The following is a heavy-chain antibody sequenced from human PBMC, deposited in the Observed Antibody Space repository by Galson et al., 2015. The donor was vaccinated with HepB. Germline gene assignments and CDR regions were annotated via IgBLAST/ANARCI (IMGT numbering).Heavy chain of an antibody. J-gene: IGHJ4*02. V-gene: IGHV3-33*08. Sequence: SLRLSCAASGFTFSRFCMHWVRQAPGKGLEWVAAMWSGGRNKSQADSLRGRFTISRDDSKNTLYLQINSLRADDTAIYYCARDSTGARGFDYWGQGTLVTVSS. CDR1: GFTFSRFC. CDR2: MWSGGRNK. CDR3: ARDSTGARGFDY. D-gene: IGHD2-8*02.